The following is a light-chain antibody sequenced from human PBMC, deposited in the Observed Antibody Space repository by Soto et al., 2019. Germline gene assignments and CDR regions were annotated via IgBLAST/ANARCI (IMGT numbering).Light chain of an antibody. CDR2: DVS. CDR3: QQHSDWPLT. CDR1: QTVYNY. Sequence: VVLTQSPATLSLSPGERATLSCRASQTVYNYFAWYQQKPGQAPRLLIYDVSNRATGIPARFSGSGYGTDFTLTISSLEPEDFAVYYCQQHSDWPLTFGQGTKVEIK. J-gene: IGKJ1*01. V-gene: IGKV3-11*01.